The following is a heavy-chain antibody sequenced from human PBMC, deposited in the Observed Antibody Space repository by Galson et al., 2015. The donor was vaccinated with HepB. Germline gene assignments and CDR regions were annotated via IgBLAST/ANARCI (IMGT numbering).Heavy chain of an antibody. CDR3: AKEGPHSVLLWFREWDWYFDL. V-gene: IGHV3-9*01. Sequence: SLRLSCAASGFTFDDYAMHWVRQAPGKGLEWVSGISWNSGSIGYADSVKGRFTISRDNAKNSLYLQMNSLRAEDTALYYCAKEGPHSVLLWFREWDWYFDLWGRGTLVTVSS. CDR1: GFTFDDYA. J-gene: IGHJ2*01. D-gene: IGHD3-10*01. CDR2: ISWNSGSI.